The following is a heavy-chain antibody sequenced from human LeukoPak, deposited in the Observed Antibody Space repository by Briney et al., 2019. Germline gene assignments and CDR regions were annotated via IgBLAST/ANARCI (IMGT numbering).Heavy chain of an antibody. Sequence: ASVKVSCKASGYTFRNYGINWVRQAPGQGLEWMGWISGDNGNTNYAQKVQGRVTMTRDTSTSTAYMELRSLRSDDTAVYYCARDGNYFYYMDVWGKGTTFTVSS. D-gene: IGHD1-1*01. CDR1: GYTFRNYG. CDR2: ISGDNGNT. V-gene: IGHV1-18*01. CDR3: ARDGNYFYYMDV. J-gene: IGHJ6*03.